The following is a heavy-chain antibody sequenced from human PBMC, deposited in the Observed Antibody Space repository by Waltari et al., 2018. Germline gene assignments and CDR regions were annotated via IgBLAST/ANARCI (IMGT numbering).Heavy chain of an antibody. CDR1: GGNFSSYA. Sequence: QVQLVQSGAEVKKPGSSVTVSCKASGGNFSSYAISWVRQAPGQGLEWMGGIIPIFGTANYAQKFQGRVTITTDESTSTAYMELSSLRSEDTAVYYCARDDYYDSSGGGGAFDIWGQGTMVTVSS. CDR2: IIPIFGTA. J-gene: IGHJ3*02. CDR3: ARDDYYDSSGGGGAFDI. D-gene: IGHD3-22*01. V-gene: IGHV1-69*05.